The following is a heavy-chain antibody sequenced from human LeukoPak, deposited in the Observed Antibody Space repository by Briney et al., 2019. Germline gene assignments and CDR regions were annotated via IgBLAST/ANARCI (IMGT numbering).Heavy chain of an antibody. CDR2: INAGNGNT. V-gene: IGHV1-3*01. Sequence: GASVKVSCKASGYTFTSYYMHWVRQAPGQRLEWMGWINAGNGNTKYSQKFQGRVTITRDTSASTAYMELSSLRSEDTAVYYCARGPGSSGWYLVWGVVSQTDNWFDPWGQGTLVTVSS. CDR3: ARGPGSSGWYLVWGVVSQTDNWFDP. CDR1: GYTFTSYY. D-gene: IGHD6-19*01. J-gene: IGHJ5*02.